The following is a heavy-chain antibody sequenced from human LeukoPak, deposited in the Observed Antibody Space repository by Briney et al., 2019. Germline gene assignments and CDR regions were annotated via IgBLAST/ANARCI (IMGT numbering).Heavy chain of an antibody. CDR3: ARNYLGSSVGGNCFDP. V-gene: IGHV4-59*12. D-gene: IGHD3-10*01. CDR1: GGSISSYY. Sequence: SGPTLVKPSETLSLTCTVSGGSISSYYWSWIRQPPGKGLEWIGYTYYSGTTSYNPSLKSRVTISVDTSKNQFSLRLSSVTAADTAVYYCARNYLGSSVGGNCFDPWGQGTLVTVSS. CDR2: TYYSGTT. J-gene: IGHJ5*02.